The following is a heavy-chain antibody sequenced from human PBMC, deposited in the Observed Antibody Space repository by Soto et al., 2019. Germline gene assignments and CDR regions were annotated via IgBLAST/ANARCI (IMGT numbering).Heavy chain of an antibody. V-gene: IGHV4-34*01. CDR1: GGSFSGYY. D-gene: IGHD6-13*01. CDR3: ARLRAGYSSSWPTFYFDY. Sequence: PSETLSLTCAVYGGSFSGYYWSWIRQPPGKGLEWIGEINHSGSTNYNPSLKSRVTISVDTSKNQFSLKLSSVTAADTAVYYCARLRAGYSSSWPTFYFDYWGQGTLVTVSS. CDR2: INHSGST. J-gene: IGHJ4*02.